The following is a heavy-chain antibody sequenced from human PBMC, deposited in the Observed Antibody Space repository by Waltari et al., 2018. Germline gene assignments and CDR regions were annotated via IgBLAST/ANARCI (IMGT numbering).Heavy chain of an antibody. Sequence: QVQLQESGPGLVKPSETLSLTCAVSGYSISSGYYWGWIRQPPGKGLEWIGSIYHSGSTYDNPSLKSRVTISVDTSKNQFSLKLSSVTAADTAVYYCASAYYDILTGYRYFDYWGQGTLVTVSS. CDR1: GYSISSGYY. CDR2: IYHSGST. V-gene: IGHV4-38-2*01. J-gene: IGHJ4*02. CDR3: ASAYYDILTGYRYFDY. D-gene: IGHD3-9*01.